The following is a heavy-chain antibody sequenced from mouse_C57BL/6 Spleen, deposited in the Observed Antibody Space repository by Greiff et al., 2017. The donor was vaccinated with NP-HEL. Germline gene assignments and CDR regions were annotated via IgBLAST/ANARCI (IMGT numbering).Heavy chain of an antibody. V-gene: IGHV1-64*01. CDR2: IHPNSGST. Sequence: VQLQQSGAELVKPGASVKLSCKASGYTFTSYWMHWVKQRPGQGLEWIGMIHPNSGSTNYNEKFKSKATLTVDKSSSTAYMQLSSLTSEDSAVYYCARWEVRNYDYDGGFAYWGQGTLVTVSA. CDR1: GYTFTSYW. D-gene: IGHD2-4*01. J-gene: IGHJ3*01. CDR3: ARWEVRNYDYDGGFAY.